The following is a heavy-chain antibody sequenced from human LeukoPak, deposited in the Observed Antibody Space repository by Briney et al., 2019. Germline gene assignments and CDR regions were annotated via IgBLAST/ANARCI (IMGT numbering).Heavy chain of an antibody. CDR1: GYTFTSYY. CDR3: ARDSHYSSSWYRFGYYYYYMDV. D-gene: IGHD6-13*01. CDR2: INPSGGST. J-gene: IGHJ6*03. Sequence: ASVKVSCKASGYTFTSYYMHWVRQAPGQGLEWMGIINPSGGSTSYAQKFQGRVTMTRDTSTSTVYMELSSLRSEDTAVYYCARDSHYSSSWYRFGYYYYYMDVWGKGTTVTISS. V-gene: IGHV1-46*01.